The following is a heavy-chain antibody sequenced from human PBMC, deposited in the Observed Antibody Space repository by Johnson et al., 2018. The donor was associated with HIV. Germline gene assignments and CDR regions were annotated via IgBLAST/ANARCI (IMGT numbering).Heavy chain of an antibody. D-gene: IGHD6-19*01. CDR1: GFTFATYW. V-gene: IGHV3-7*01. CDR3: ARAGQAVAAPREGAFDI. J-gene: IGHJ3*02. Sequence: VQLVESGGGLVQPGGSLRLSCEASGFTFATYWMTWVRQVPGKGLECVANIKQDGSERYYADSVKGRFTISRDNAKNSLYLQMNSLRAEDTAVYYCARAGQAVAAPREGAFDIWGQGTMVTVSS. CDR2: IKQDGSER.